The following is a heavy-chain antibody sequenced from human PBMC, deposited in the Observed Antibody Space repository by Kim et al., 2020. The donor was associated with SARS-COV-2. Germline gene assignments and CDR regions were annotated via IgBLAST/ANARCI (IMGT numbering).Heavy chain of an antibody. CDR1: GFTFSRYS. V-gene: IGHV3-48*04. J-gene: IGHJ3*01. CDR3: GRYQPYASDL. CDR2: ISGWDTSI. Sequence: GGSLRLSCAASGFTFSRYSMNWVRQAPGKGLEWVSYISGWDTSIYYGYSEKGRFIIFRDDAKNLLFLQMNSLRAEDTAVYYCGRYQPYASDLSGHGTLVT.